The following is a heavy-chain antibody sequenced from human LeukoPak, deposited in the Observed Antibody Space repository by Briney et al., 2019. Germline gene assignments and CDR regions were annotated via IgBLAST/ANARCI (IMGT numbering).Heavy chain of an antibody. Sequence: GGAPEIHCQGSGCLFKKYWTRWGRQLPGKGLEWGGGSDPSYSYTNYSPSFQGHVTISADTSISTAYLQWSSLKASDTAMYYCARQYSSSRLTEGTFDYWGQGTLVTVSS. D-gene: IGHD6-13*01. V-gene: IGHV5-10-1*01. J-gene: IGHJ4*02. CDR3: ARQYSSSRLTEGTFDY. CDR2: SDPSYSYT. CDR1: GCLFKKYW.